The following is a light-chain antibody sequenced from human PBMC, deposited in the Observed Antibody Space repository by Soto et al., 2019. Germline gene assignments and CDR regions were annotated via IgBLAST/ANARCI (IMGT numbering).Light chain of an antibody. Sequence: EIVLTQSPATLALSPGERATLSCRASQSVNSFLGWYQQKPGQPPRLLIYDASNRANGVPARFSGSGSGTGFTLTIGRLEPEDVAVYYCQQRNNWPPWTFGPGTKVEI. CDR1: QSVNSF. V-gene: IGKV3-11*01. J-gene: IGKJ1*01. CDR3: QQRNNWPPWT. CDR2: DAS.